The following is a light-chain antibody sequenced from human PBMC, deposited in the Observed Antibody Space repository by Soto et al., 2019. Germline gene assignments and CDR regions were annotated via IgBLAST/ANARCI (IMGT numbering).Light chain of an antibody. V-gene: IGLV2-14*01. Sequence: QSALTQPASVSGSPGQSITISCTGTSSDVGYYNYVSWFQQHPGKAPKLMIYEVVNRPSGGPIRFSGSKSGDTASLTITGLQAEDEADYYCSLYAAGSIYVFGTGTQVTAL. J-gene: IGLJ1*01. CDR1: SSDVGYYNY. CDR3: SLYAAGSIYV. CDR2: EVV.